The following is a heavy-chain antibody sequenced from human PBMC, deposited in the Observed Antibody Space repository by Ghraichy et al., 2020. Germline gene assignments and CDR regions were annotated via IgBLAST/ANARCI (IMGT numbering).Heavy chain of an antibody. D-gene: IGHD2-2*01. CDR1: GFIFDDYA. CDR2: ITWDGTST. V-gene: IGHV3-43*02. J-gene: IGHJ6*02. Sequence: GGSLRLSCAASGFIFDDYAMHWVRQSPRKGLEWVSLITWDGTSTYYADSVKGRFTISRDNSKNSLYLQMNSLRTEDTALYYCAKDFVVVPAAPYGGMDVWGQGTTVTVSS. CDR3: AKDFVVVPAAPYGGMDV.